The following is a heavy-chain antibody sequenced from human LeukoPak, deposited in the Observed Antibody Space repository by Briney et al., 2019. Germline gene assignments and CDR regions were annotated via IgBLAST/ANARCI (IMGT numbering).Heavy chain of an antibody. CDR1: GGSFSSYY. CDR2: INYSGST. Sequence: LETLSLTCTVSGGSFSSYYWSWIRQTPGKGLQWIGYINYSGSTKYNPSLKSRVSISVDTSKNQFSLRLTSVTAADTAVYYCARCWDYWGQGTLVTVSS. CDR3: ARCWDY. V-gene: IGHV4-59*01. J-gene: IGHJ4*02.